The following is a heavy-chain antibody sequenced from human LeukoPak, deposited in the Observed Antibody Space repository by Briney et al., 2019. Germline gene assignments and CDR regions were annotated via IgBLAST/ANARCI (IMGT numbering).Heavy chain of an antibody. D-gene: IGHD3-22*01. CDR3: AKTYYYDSSGYWFDY. J-gene: IGHJ4*02. CDR2: INWNGGST. V-gene: IGHV3-20*04. CDR1: GFTFDDYG. Sequence: GRSLRLSCAASGFTFDDYGMNWVRQAPGKGLEWVSGINWNGGSTGYADSVKGRFTISRDNAKNSLYLQMNSLRAEDTALYYCAKTYYYDSSGYWFDYWGQGTLVTVSS.